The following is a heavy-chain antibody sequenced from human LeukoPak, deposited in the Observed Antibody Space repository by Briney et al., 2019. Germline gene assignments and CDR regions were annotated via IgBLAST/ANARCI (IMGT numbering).Heavy chain of an antibody. CDR1: GFTFISYS. Sequence: PGGSLRLSCAASGFTFISYSMNWVRQAPGKGLEWVSSISSSSSYIYYADSVKGRFTISRDNAKNSVFLQMNNLRVEDTAIYYCARRGYHDSSGYDYWGQGTPVTVSS. V-gene: IGHV3-21*06. CDR2: ISSSSSYI. J-gene: IGHJ4*02. D-gene: IGHD3-22*01. CDR3: ARRGYHDSSGYDY.